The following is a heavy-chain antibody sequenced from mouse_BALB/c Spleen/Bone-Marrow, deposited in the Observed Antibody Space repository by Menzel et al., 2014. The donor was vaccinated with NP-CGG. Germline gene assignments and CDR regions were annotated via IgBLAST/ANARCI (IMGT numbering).Heavy chain of an antibody. J-gene: IGHJ2*01. D-gene: IGHD3-1*01. CDR2: IRGDGSK. CDR3: AKGPKGHGYFDY. CDR1: GFSFPSYA. V-gene: IGHV2-3*01. Sequence: VMLVESGPGLVSPSQSLSITCSVSGFSFPSYAVSWVRQPPGKDLEWLGVIRGDGSKNYHSDLISRLSISKDNSKSQVFLKLNSLQTDDSATYYCAKGPKGHGYFDYWGQGTTLTVSS.